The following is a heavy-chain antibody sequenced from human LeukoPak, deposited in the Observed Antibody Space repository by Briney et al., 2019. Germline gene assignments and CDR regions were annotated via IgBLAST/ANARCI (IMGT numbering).Heavy chain of an antibody. CDR3: ARADIGMAGLDY. D-gene: IGHD6-19*01. Sequence: ASVKVSFKACVYAFTSYYMHWVRQAPGQGLEWMGWINPKSGGTNYAQKFQGRVTMTRDTSISTAYMELNRLRSDDTAVYYCARADIGMAGLDYWGQGTLVTVSS. V-gene: IGHV1-2*02. CDR2: INPKSGGT. CDR1: VYAFTSYY. J-gene: IGHJ4*02.